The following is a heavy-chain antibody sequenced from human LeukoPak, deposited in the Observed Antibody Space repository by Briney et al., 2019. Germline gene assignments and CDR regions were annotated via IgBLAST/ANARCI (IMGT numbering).Heavy chain of an antibody. V-gene: IGHV3-64*01. CDR1: GFTFSSYA. D-gene: IGHD6-6*01. J-gene: IGHJ6*03. CDR3: ARWPVYSSSSVHMDV. CDR2: ISSNGGST. Sequence: GGSLRLSCAASGFTFSSYAMHWVRQAPGKGLEYVSAISSNGGSTYYANSVRGRFTISRDNSKNTLYLQMGSLRAEDMAVYYCARWPVYSSSSVHMDVWGKGTTVTVSS.